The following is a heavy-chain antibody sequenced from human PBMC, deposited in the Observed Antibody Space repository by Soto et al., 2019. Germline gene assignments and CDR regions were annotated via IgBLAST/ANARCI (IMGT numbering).Heavy chain of an antibody. CDR2: IYSSGTT. Sequence: PSETLSLTCTVSGASISSNYYWGWIRQPPGKGLEWIASIYSSGTTFYNPSLKSRVTMSIDTSKNQLSLQLSSVTAADTAVFYCGTRHGFSPGEYFDSWGQGILVTVSS. D-gene: IGHD5-18*01. CDR3: GTRHGFSPGEYFDS. J-gene: IGHJ4*02. CDR1: GASISSNYY. V-gene: IGHV4-39*01.